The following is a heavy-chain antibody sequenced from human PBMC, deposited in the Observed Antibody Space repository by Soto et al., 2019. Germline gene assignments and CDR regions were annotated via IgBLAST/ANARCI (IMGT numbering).Heavy chain of an antibody. CDR2: INGDGSTT. CDR3: ARALGYISGDDC. CDR1: GLTFRGYW. D-gene: IGHD6-19*01. J-gene: IGHJ1*01. Sequence: EVQLVESGGGLVQPGGSLRLSCAASGLTFRGYWMHWVRQAPGKGLVWVSRINGDGSTTDYADSVKGRFTISRDNAKNTLDLQMNSLRAEDTAVYYCARALGYISGDDCWGRGTLVTDSS. V-gene: IGHV3-74*01.